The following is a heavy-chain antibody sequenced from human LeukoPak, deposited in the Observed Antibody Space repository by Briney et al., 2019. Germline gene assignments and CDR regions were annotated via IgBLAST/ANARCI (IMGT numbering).Heavy chain of an antibody. J-gene: IGHJ6*02. D-gene: IGHD3-22*01. CDR2: ISGSGGST. Sequence: PGGSLRLSCAASGFTFSSYAMSWVRQAPGKGLEWVSAISGSGGSTYYADSVKGRFTISRDNPKNTLYLQMNSLRAEDTAVYYCAKGGSGYYPPYYYYGMDVWGQGTTVTVSS. CDR1: GFTFSSYA. CDR3: AKGGSGYYPPYYYYGMDV. V-gene: IGHV3-23*01.